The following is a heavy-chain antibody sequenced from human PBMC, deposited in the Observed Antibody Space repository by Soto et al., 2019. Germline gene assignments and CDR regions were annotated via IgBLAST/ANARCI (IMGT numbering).Heavy chain of an antibody. J-gene: IGHJ6*02. Sequence: SGPTLVNPTETLTLTCTVSGFSLSNARMGVSWIRQPPGKALEWLAHIFSNDEKSYSTSLKSRLTISKDTSKSQVVLTMTNMDPVDTATYYCARIRGYSYGYYYYGMDVWGQGTTVTVSS. CDR2: IFSNDEK. CDR1: GFSLSNARMG. D-gene: IGHD5-18*01. V-gene: IGHV2-26*01. CDR3: ARIRGYSYGYYYYGMDV.